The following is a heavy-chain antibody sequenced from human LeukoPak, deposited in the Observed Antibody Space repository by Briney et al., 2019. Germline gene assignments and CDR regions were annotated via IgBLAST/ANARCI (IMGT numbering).Heavy chain of an antibody. V-gene: IGHV3-23*01. Sequence: GGSLRLSCAASGFTFSNYAMSWVRQAPGKGLERVSAISGSGGSTYYADSVKGRFTISRDNFKNTLYLQLNSLRAEDTAKYYCAKEKILSTGHYFYFYGMDVWGQGTTVSVSS. CDR1: GFTFSNYA. D-gene: IGHD3-3*01. J-gene: IGHJ6*02. CDR3: AKEKILSTGHYFYFYGMDV. CDR2: ISGSGGST.